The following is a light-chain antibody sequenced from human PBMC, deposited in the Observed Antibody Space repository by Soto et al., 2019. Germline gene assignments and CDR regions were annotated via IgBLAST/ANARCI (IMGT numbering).Light chain of an antibody. Sequence: EVVMPQFPATLSVSPGERATLSCRASESIFSKLAWYQQKVGQTPRLVIFGASTRATGIPDRFSGSESGTDFTLTISSLQSEDFGIYYCQQYNKWPPTFGGGTKVEI. V-gene: IGKV3-15*01. J-gene: IGKJ4*01. CDR2: GAS. CDR3: QQYNKWPPT. CDR1: ESIFSK.